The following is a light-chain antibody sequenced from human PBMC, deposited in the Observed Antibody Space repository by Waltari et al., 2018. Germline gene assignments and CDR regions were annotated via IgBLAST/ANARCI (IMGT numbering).Light chain of an antibody. J-gene: IGLJ3*02. CDR2: EVS. CDR1: SSDVGAYNF. V-gene: IGLV2-14*01. CDR3: TSFTSRSTWV. Sequence: QSALTQPVSVSESPGQSITISCTGTSSDVGAYNFVSWYQQHPGKAPKLRIYEVSNRPSGVSSRFSASKSGNTASLTISGLQAEDEADYYCTSFTSRSTWVFGGGTKLTVL.